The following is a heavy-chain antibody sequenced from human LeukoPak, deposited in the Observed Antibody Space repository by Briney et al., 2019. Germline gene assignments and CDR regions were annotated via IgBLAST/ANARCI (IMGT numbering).Heavy chain of an antibody. CDR2: TYYRSKWYN. V-gene: IGHV6-1*01. CDR1: GDSVSSNSAA. CDR3: ARDHHGSGGYYNEPNHDAFDI. Sequence: SQTLSLTCAISGDSVSSNSAAWNWIRQSPSRGLEWLGRTYYRSKWYNDYAVSVKSRITINPDTSKNQFSLQLNSVTPEDTAVYYCARDHHGSGGYYNEPNHDAFDIWGQGTMVTVSS. J-gene: IGHJ3*02. D-gene: IGHD3-10*01.